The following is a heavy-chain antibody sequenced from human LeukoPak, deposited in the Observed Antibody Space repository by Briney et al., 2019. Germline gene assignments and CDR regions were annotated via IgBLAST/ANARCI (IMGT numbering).Heavy chain of an antibody. CDR3: ARGLSQYYDSSGYYSYFDS. D-gene: IGHD3-22*01. CDR2: INWNGGST. Sequence: PSETLSLTCTVSGGSISSSSYYWGWIRQPPGKGLEWVSGINWNGGSTGYADSVKGRFTISRDNAKNSLYLQMNSLRAEDTAFYYCARGLSQYYDSSGYYSYFDSWGQGTLVTVSS. V-gene: IGHV3-20*04. CDR1: GGSISSSSYY. J-gene: IGHJ4*02.